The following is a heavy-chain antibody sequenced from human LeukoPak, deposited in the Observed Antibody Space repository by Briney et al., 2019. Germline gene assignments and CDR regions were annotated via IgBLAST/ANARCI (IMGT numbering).Heavy chain of an antibody. J-gene: IGHJ4*02. CDR3: ARTVLLWFGESTMFDY. D-gene: IGHD3-10*01. CDR2: INPSGGST. Sequence: ASVKVSCTASGYTFTSYYMHWVRQAPGQGLEWMGIINPSGGSTSYAQKFQGRVTMTRDTSTSTVYMELSSLRSEDTAVYYCARTVLLWFGESTMFDYWGQGTLVTVSS. V-gene: IGHV1-46*01. CDR1: GYTFTSYY.